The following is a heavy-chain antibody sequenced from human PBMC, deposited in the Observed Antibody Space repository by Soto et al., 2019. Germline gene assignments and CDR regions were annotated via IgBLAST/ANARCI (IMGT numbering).Heavy chain of an antibody. J-gene: IGHJ3*01. CDR2: ISGYKGNT. Sequence: ASVKVCCKASGYTFTDYGISWVRQAPGQGGEWMGWISGYKGNTNYAQKRQGRVTMTTDSSTSTASMELRSLSSDDTAVFYCSSCSSPLCYPHADAFALWRPGTTVTVS. CDR1: GYTFTDYG. D-gene: IGHD2-2*01. V-gene: IGHV1-18*01. CDR3: SSCSSPLCYPHADAFAL.